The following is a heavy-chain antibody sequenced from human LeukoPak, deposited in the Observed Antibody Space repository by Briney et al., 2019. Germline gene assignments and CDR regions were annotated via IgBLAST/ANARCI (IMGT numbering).Heavy chain of an antibody. D-gene: IGHD3-22*01. CDR1: GYTFATYD. Sequence: ASVKVSCKASGYTFATYDINWVRQAPGQGLEWMGIINPSGGSTSYAQKFQGRVTMTRDTSTSTVYMELSSLRSEDTAVYYCARAYYDSSGYNYWGQGTLVTVSS. CDR2: INPSGGST. CDR3: ARAYYDSSGYNY. J-gene: IGHJ4*02. V-gene: IGHV1-46*01.